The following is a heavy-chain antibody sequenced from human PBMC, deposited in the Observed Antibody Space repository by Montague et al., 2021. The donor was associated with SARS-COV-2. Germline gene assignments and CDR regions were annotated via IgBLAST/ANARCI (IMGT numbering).Heavy chain of an antibody. J-gene: IGHJ5*02. CDR2: IDWDDDK. CDR3: ARLAAPGTKDWSDP. V-gene: IGHV2-70*11. Sequence: PALVKPTQTLTLTCTLSGFSLITAGVSVAWIRQSPGKPLEWLARIDWDDDKYYTTSLQTRLTISKDTSKDRVVLTMTNMDPADTAMYYCARLAAPGTKDWSDPWGQGVLVTVSS. CDR1: GFSLITAGVS. D-gene: IGHD6-13*01.